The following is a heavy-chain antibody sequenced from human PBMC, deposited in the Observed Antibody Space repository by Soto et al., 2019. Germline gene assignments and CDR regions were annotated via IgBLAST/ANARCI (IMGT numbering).Heavy chain of an antibody. CDR1: GGSISSYY. CDR2: IYYSGST. D-gene: IGHD3-10*01. J-gene: IGHJ3*02. V-gene: IGHV4-59*01. CDR3: ARVGTGSGLLWFGELSAFDI. Sequence: SETLSLTCTVSGGSISSYYWSWIRQPPGKGLEWIGYIYYSGSTNYNPSLKSRVTISVDTSKNQFSLKLSSVTAADTAVYYCARVGTGSGLLWFGELSAFDIWGQGTMVTVSS.